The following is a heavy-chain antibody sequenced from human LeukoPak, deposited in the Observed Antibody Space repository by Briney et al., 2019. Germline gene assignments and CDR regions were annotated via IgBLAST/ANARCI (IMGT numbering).Heavy chain of an antibody. CDR2: IRSDGSNK. D-gene: IGHD5-24*01. CDR3: AKDRGGWLQLSFYFDY. Sequence: GGSLRLSCAGSGFSFSSYGMHWVRQAPGKGLEWMAFIRSDGSNKYYADSVKGRFTISRDNSKNTLYLQMNSLRAEDTAVYYCAKDRGGWLQLSFYFDYWGQGTLVTVSS. J-gene: IGHJ4*02. V-gene: IGHV3-30*02. CDR1: GFSFSSYG.